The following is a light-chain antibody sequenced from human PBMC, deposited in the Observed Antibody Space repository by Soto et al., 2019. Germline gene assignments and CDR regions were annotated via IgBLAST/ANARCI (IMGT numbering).Light chain of an antibody. V-gene: IGLV2-14*01. CDR3: RSYIRSSNLMV. J-gene: IGLJ2*01. CDR2: DVS. Sequence: QSALTQPASVSGSPVQSITISCPGTSSDVGGYNYVSWYQQHPGKAPKLMIYDVSNRPSGVSNRFSGSKSGNTASLTISGLQAEDEADYYCRSYIRSSNLMVFGGGTKLTVL. CDR1: SSDVGGYNY.